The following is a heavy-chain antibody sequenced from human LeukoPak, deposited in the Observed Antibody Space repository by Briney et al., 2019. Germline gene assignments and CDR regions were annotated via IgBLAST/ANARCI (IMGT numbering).Heavy chain of an antibody. CDR1: GYTFTTYH. D-gene: IGHD3-22*01. CDR3: ARDDDSSGYDPAGAFDI. CDR2: MNPNSGDR. J-gene: IGHJ3*02. Sequence: ASVKVSCRASGYTFTTYHINWVRQATGQGLEWMGWMNPNSGDRGYAQKFQGRVTITTDTSIGTAYMELSSLRSDDTAVYYCARDDDSSGYDPAGAFDIWGQGTMVTVSS. V-gene: IGHV1-8*03.